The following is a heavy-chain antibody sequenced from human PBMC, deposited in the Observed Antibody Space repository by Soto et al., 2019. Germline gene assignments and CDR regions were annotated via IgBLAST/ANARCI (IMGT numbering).Heavy chain of an antibody. J-gene: IGHJ4*02. Sequence: SLRLSCAASGFTFSSYAMSWVLQAPGKGLEWVSAISGSGGSTYYADSVKGRFTISRDNSKNTLYLQVNSLRAEDTAVYYCAKGTVSGRAFDYWGQGTLVTVSS. CDR2: ISGSGGST. V-gene: IGHV3-23*01. CDR3: AKGTVSGRAFDY. CDR1: GFTFSSYA. D-gene: IGHD1-1*01.